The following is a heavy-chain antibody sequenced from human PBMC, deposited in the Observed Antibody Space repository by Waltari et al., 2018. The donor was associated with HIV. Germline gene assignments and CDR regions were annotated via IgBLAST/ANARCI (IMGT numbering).Heavy chain of an antibody. J-gene: IGHJ4*02. Sequence: EVRLVESGGALIQPGGSLRLSCVGLGLRVGDHSLPCVRHAPGQGLEWVAIILSGGSTYYADSVRGRFIISRDNSKNTLYLQMNSLTAEDTAIYYCARGLSLTVAVSGIRPFDYWGQGTLVTVSS. CDR2: ILSGGST. CDR1: GLRVGDHS. CDR3: ARGLSLTVAVSGIRPFDY. D-gene: IGHD6-19*01. V-gene: IGHV3-53*01.